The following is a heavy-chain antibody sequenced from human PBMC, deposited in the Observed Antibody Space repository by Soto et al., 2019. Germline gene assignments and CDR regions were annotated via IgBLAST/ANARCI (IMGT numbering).Heavy chain of an antibody. V-gene: IGHV4-30-2*01. J-gene: IGHJ5*02. CDR3: ARDQLEGNWFDP. CDR2: IYHSGST. CDR1: GGSISRGGYS. Sequence: PSETLSLTCAFSGGSISRGGYSWSWIRQPPGKGLEWIGYIYHSGSTYYNPSLKSRVTISVDTSKNQFSLKLSSVTAADTAVYYCARDQLEGNWFDPWGQGTLVTVSS. D-gene: IGHD1-1*01.